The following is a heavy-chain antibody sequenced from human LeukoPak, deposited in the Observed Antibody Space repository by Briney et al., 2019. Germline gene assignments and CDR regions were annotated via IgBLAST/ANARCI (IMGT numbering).Heavy chain of an antibody. CDR2: INHSGST. Sequence: SETLSLTCAVYGGSFSGYYWSWIRQPPGKGLEWIGEINHSGSTNYNPSLKSRVTISVDTSKNQFSLKLSSVTAADTAVYYCARAPGRATVTTFWFDPWDQGTLVTVSS. V-gene: IGHV4-34*01. J-gene: IGHJ5*02. CDR1: GGSFSGYY. CDR3: ARAPGRATVTTFWFDP. D-gene: IGHD4-17*01.